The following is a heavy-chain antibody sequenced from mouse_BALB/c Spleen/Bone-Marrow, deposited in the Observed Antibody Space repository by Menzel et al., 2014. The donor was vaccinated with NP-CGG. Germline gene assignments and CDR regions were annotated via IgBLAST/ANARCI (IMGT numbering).Heavy chain of an antibody. Sequence: VHLVESGAELVRPGTSVKVSCKASGYAFTNCLIEWVKQRPGQGLEWIGVINPGSGDTNYNEKFKGKATLTADKSSNTAYMQFSSLTSDDSAVYFCARRYYVSWSFDVWGAGTTVTVSS. CDR2: INPGSGDT. V-gene: IGHV1-54*01. CDR1: GYAFTNCL. CDR3: ARRYYVSWSFDV. J-gene: IGHJ1*01. D-gene: IGHD1-1*01.